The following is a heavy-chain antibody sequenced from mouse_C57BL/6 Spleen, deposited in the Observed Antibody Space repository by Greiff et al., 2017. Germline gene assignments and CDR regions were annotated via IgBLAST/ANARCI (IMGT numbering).Heavy chain of an antibody. J-gene: IGHJ2*01. CDR3: ARAGDTTVVATGDY. V-gene: IGHV1-4*01. CDR1: GYTFTSYT. CDR2: INPGGGYT. Sequence: QVQLQQSGAELARPGASVKMSCKASGYTFTSYTMHWVKQRPGQGLEWIGYINPGGGYTKYHQKFKDKATLTADKSSSTAYMHLSSLTSEDAAVDDCARAGDTTVVATGDYWGQGTTLTVSS. D-gene: IGHD1-1*01.